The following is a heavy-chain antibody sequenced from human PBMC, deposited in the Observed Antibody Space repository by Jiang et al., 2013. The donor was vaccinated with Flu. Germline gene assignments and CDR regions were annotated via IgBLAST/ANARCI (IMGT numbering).Heavy chain of an antibody. CDR2: IYYSGST. Sequence: LLKPSETLSLTCTVSGGSISSSSYYWGWIRQPPGKGLEWIGSIYYSGSTYYNPSLKSRVTISVDTSKNQFSLKLSSVTAADTAVYYCARQTLTTVTTHAFDIWGQGTMVTVSS. CDR1: GGSISSSSYY. V-gene: IGHV4-39*01. J-gene: IGHJ3*02. D-gene: IGHD4-17*01. CDR3: ARQTLTTVTTHAFDI.